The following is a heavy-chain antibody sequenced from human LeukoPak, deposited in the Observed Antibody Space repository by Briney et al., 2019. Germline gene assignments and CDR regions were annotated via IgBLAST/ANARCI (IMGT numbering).Heavy chain of an antibody. CDR1: GFTFNDHY. CDR2: IWYDGSNK. J-gene: IGHJ3*02. CDR3: ASTNCGGDCQGAFDI. V-gene: IGHV3-33*08. Sequence: AGGSLRLSCAASGFTFNDHYMAWVRQAPGKGLEWVAVIWYDGSNKYYADSVKGRFTISRDNSKNTLYLQMNSLRAEDTAVYYCASTNCGGDCQGAFDIWGQGTMVTVSS. D-gene: IGHD2-21*02.